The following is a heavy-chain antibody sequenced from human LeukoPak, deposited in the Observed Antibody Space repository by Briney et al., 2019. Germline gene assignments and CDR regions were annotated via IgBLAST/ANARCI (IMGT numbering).Heavy chain of an antibody. CDR1: GGSFSGYY. J-gene: IGHJ4*02. D-gene: IGHD5-18*01. Sequence: SETLSLTCAVYGGSFSGYYWSWIRKPPGQGMEGIGEINHSGSTNYNPSLKRRVRITVDASKNQFSLTLSSVTVADTAVYYWARAVYSYGRGFDYWGQGTLVTVSS. V-gene: IGHV4-34*01. CDR3: ARAVYSYGRGFDY. CDR2: INHSGST.